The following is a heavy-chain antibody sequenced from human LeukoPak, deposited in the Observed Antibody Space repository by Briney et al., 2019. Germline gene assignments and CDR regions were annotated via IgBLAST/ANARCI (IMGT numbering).Heavy chain of an antibody. Sequence: ASVKVSCKASGYTFTSCDINWVRQATGQGLEWMGWMNPNSGNTGYAQKFQGRVTMTRNTSISTAYMELSSLRSEDTAVYYCATWYNWNDEGIDYWGQGTPVIVSS. CDR3: ATWYNWNDEGIDY. D-gene: IGHD1-20*01. V-gene: IGHV1-8*01. CDR1: GYTFTSCD. J-gene: IGHJ4*02. CDR2: MNPNSGNT.